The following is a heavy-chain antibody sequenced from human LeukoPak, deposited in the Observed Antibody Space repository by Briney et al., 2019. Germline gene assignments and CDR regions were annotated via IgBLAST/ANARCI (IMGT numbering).Heavy chain of an antibody. J-gene: IGHJ4*02. CDR2: IASDGSST. CDR1: GFTFSSYW. CDR3: ARGRPHGNDY. V-gene: IGHV3-74*01. D-gene: IGHD4-23*01. Sequence: GGSLRFSCAASGFTFSSYWMNWVRQAPGKGLVWVSRIASDGSSTTYADSVQGRFSISRDNAKSTLYLQMNSLRVEDTAVYYCARGRPHGNDYWGQGTLVTVSS.